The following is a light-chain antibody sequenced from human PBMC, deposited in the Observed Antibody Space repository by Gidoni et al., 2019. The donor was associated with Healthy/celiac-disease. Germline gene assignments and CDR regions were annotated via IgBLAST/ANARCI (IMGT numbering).Light chain of an antibody. CDR1: SSDVGSYNL. J-gene: IGLJ2*01. Sequence: QSALTQPASASGSPGQSITISCTGTSSDVGSYNLVSWYQQHPGKAPKLMIYEGSKRPSGVSNRFSGSKSGNTASLTISGLQAEDEADYYCCSYAGPYVVFGGGTKLTVL. V-gene: IGLV2-23*01. CDR3: CSYAGPYVV. CDR2: EGS.